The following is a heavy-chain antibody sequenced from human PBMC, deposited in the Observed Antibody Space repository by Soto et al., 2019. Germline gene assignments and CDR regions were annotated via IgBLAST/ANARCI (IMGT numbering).Heavy chain of an antibody. Sequence: QVQLVESGGGVVQPGRSLRLSCAASGFTFSSYGMHWVRQAPGKGLEWVAVISYDGSNKYYADSVKGRFTISRDNSKNTLYRQMNSLRAEDTAVYYCAKERGAAGSFFWFDPWGQGTLVTVSS. V-gene: IGHV3-30*18. J-gene: IGHJ5*02. D-gene: IGHD6-13*01. CDR1: GFTFSSYG. CDR2: ISYDGSNK. CDR3: AKERGAAGSFFWFDP.